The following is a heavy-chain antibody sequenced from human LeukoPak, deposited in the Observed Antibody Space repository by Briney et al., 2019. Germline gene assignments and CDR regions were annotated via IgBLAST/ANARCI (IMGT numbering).Heavy chain of an antibody. CDR3: ARGMVAVADTNWFDP. V-gene: IGHV4-31*03. CDR2: TYYSGST. J-gene: IGHJ5*02. CDR1: GGPISSGGYY. Sequence: SETLSLTCTVSGGPISSGGYYWSWIRQHPGKGLEWIGYTYYSGSTYYNPSLKSRVTISVDTSKNQFSLKLSSVTAADTAVYYCARGMVAVADTNWFDPWGQGTLVTVSS. D-gene: IGHD6-19*01.